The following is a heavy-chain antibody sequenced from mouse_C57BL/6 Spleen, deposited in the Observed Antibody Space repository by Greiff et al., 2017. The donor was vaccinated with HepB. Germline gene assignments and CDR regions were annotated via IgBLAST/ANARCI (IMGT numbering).Heavy chain of an antibody. CDR3: ASGRWDYAMDY. Sequence: QVQLQQSGAELVRPGSSVKLSCKASGYTFTSYWMDWVKQRPGQGLEWIGNIYPSDSETHYNQKFKDKATLTVDKSSSTAYMQLSSLTSEDSAVYYCASGRWDYAMDYWGQGTSVTVSS. D-gene: IGHD2-3*01. CDR2: IYPSDSET. CDR1: GYTFTSYW. J-gene: IGHJ4*01. V-gene: IGHV1-61*01.